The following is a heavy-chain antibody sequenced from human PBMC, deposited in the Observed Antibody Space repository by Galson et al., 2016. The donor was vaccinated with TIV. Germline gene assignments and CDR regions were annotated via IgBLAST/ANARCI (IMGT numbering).Heavy chain of an antibody. CDR3: ARDLGYDSRGYYPGY. V-gene: IGHV3-66*02. CDR1: GFSVSSNY. Sequence: SLRLSCAASGFSVSSNYMIWVRQAPGKGLEWVSVIYSGGSTHYADSVKGRFTISRDNSKKMLYLQMNSLRAEDTAVYYCARDLGYDSRGYYPGYWGQGTLVTVSS. CDR2: IYSGGST. D-gene: IGHD3-22*01. J-gene: IGHJ4*02.